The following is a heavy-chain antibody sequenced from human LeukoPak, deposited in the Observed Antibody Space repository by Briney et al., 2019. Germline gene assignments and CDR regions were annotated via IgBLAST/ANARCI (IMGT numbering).Heavy chain of an antibody. CDR2: IYSGVST. Sequence: GGSLRLSCAGSGFTVSSNYMNWVRQTPGKGLEWVSVIYSGVSTDYADPVKGRFTISRDNSKNTLYLQMNSLRAEDTAVYYCARDTSAPIWFGESYNYWGQGTLVTVSS. D-gene: IGHD3-10*01. CDR3: ARDTSAPIWFGESYNY. J-gene: IGHJ4*02. V-gene: IGHV3-66*01. CDR1: GFTVSSNY.